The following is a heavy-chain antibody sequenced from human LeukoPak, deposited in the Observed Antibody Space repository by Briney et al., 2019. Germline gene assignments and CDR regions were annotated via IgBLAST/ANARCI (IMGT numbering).Heavy chain of an antibody. CDR3: AGRRLNSDSSSWYE. J-gene: IGHJ4*02. D-gene: IGHD6-13*01. CDR2: IYTSGST. V-gene: IGHV4-4*07. Sequence: PSETLSLTCTVSGGSISSYYWSWIRQPAGKGLEWIGRIYTSGSTNYNPSLKSRVTMSVDTSKNQFSLKLSSVTAADTAVYYCAGRRLNSDSSSWYEWGQGTLVTVSS. CDR1: GGSISSYY.